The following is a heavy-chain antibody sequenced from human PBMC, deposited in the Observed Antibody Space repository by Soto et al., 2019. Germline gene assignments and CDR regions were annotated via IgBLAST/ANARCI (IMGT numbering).Heavy chain of an antibody. Sequence: QVQLVESGGGVVQPGRSLRLSCAASGFTFSTYGMHWVRQAPGKGLEWVALIWYDGSNKYYTESVKGRFTISRDNSKNKRYLQRNSLRGEDTAVYYCASELITVACMGTDFDSWGQGALVTVSS. V-gene: IGHV3-33*01. CDR3: ASELITVACMGTDFDS. J-gene: IGHJ4*02. CDR2: IWYDGSNK. CDR1: GFTFSTYG. D-gene: IGHD6-19*01.